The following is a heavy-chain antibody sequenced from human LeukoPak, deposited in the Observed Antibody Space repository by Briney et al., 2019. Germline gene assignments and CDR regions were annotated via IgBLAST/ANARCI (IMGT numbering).Heavy chain of an antibody. CDR2: INHSGST. Sequence: SETLSLTCAVYGGSFSGYYWSWIRQPPGKGLEWIGEINHSGSTNYNPSIKSRVTISVDTSKNQFSLKLSSVTAADTAVYYCARGSWWLIRPLDYWGQGTLVTVSS. CDR3: ARGSWWLIRPLDY. D-gene: IGHD5-12*01. V-gene: IGHV4-34*01. CDR1: GGSFSGYY. J-gene: IGHJ4*02.